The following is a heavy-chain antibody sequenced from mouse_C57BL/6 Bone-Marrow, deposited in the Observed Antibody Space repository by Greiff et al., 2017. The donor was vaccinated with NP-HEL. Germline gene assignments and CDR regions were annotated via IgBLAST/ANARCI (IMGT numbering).Heavy chain of an antibody. D-gene: IGHD1-1*01. CDR3: VRSPGNYYGSSYGWYFDV. CDR1: GFSFNTYA. J-gene: IGHJ1*03. Sequence: EVKVEESGGGLVQPKGSLKLSCAASGFSFNTYAMNWVRQAPGKGLEWVARIRSKSNNYATYYADSVKDRFTISRDDSESMLYLQMNNLKTEDTAMYYCVRSPGNYYGSSYGWYFDVWGTGTTVTVSS. V-gene: IGHV10-1*01. CDR2: IRSKSNNYAT.